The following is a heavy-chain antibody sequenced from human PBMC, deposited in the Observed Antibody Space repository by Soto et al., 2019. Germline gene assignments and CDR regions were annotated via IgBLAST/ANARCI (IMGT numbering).Heavy chain of an antibody. CDR2: ISGSGGST. Sequence: EVQLLESGGGLVQPGGSLRLSCAASGFTFSSYAMSWVRQAPGKGLEWVSAISGSGGSTYYADSVKGRFTISRDNSKNTLYLQMNSLRAEDTAVYYCAKDRDIVVVVAATPVDYWGPGTLVTVSS. D-gene: IGHD2-15*01. V-gene: IGHV3-23*01. J-gene: IGHJ4*02. CDR1: GFTFSSYA. CDR3: AKDRDIVVVVAATPVDY.